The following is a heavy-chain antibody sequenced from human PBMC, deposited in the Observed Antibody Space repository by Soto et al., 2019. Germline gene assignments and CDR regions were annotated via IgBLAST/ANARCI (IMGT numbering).Heavy chain of an antibody. V-gene: IGHV3-23*01. CDR2: ISRTGDSA. CDR3: AKGPDGSGYYHNWFDS. J-gene: IGHJ5*01. D-gene: IGHD3-22*01. Sequence: EVHLLESGGALVQPGGSLTLSCAASGFSFSDYAMSWVRQAPGKGLEWVSSISRTGDSAYYADSVKGRFAISRDRSKNTLSLQMNSIRVEDTAVYYCAKGPDGSGYYHNWFDSWGQGTLITVSS. CDR1: GFSFSDYA.